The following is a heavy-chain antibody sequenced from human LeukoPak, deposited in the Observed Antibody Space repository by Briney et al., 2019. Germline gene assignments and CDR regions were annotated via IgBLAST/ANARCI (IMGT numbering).Heavy chain of an antibody. V-gene: IGHV4-39*01. CDR2: IYYSGST. CDR3: AMLIGYCSSTSCYDFV. D-gene: IGHD2-2*01. CDR1: GGSISSSSYY. Sequence: SETLSLTCTVSGGSISSSSYYWGWIRQPPGKGLEWIVSIYYSGSTYYNPSLKSRVTISVDTSKNQFSLKLSSVTAADTAVYYCAMLIGYCSSTSCYDFVWGQGTLVTVSS. J-gene: IGHJ4*02.